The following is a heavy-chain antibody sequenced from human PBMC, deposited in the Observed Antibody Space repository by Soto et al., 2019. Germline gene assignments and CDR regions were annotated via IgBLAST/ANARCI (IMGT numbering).Heavy chain of an antibody. CDR1: GGSISSYY. D-gene: IGHD5-18*01. CDR2: IYYSGST. V-gene: IGHV4-59*01. CDR3: SHGYYQYFYS. J-gene: IGHJ4*02. Sequence: SETLSLTCTVSGGSISSYYWSWIRQPPGKGLEWIGYIYYSGSTNYNPSLKSRVTISVDTSKNQFSLKLSSVTAADTAVYYCSHGYYQYFYSWGQGTLVTVSS.